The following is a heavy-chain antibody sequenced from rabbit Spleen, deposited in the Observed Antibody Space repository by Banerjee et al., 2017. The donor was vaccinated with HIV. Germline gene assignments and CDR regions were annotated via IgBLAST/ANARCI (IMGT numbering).Heavy chain of an antibody. V-gene: IGHV1S45*01. CDR2: IDIGSSGFT. Sequence: QQQLVESGGGLVQPGGSLKLSCKASGFDFSSYGVSWVRQAPGKGLEWIACIDIGSSGFTYFASWAIGRFTISKTSSTAVTLQMTSLTAADTATYFCARDSGSSFSSYGMDLWGPGTLVTVS. D-gene: IGHD8-1*01. CDR3: ARDSGSSFSSYGMDL. J-gene: IGHJ6*01. CDR1: GFDFSSYG.